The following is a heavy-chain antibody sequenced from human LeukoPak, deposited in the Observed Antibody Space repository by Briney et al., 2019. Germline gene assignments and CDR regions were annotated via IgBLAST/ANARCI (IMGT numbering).Heavy chain of an antibody. D-gene: IGHD6-19*01. V-gene: IGHV3-7*01. CDR1: GFTFSRYW. CDR3: ASFWAGY. Sequence: GGSLRLSCAASGFTFSRYWMTWVRQAPGRGLEWVASIKEDGSEEEYADSVKGRFTISRDNTKTSLYLQVNSLSAEDTAVYYCASFWAGYWGQGTLVTVSA. CDR2: IKEDGSEE. J-gene: IGHJ4*02.